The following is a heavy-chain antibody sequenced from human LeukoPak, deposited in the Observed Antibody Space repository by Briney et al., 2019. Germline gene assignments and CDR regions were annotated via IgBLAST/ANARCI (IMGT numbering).Heavy chain of an antibody. Sequence: PGGSLRLSCAASGFTFSSSAMSWVRQAPGKGLEWVSTISGSGGSTYYADSVKGRFTISRDTSKNTLYLQMNSLRAEDTAIYYRAKAGIGVVGYFDYWGQGTLVTVSS. CDR3: AKAGIGVVGYFDY. V-gene: IGHV3-23*01. CDR2: ISGSGGST. D-gene: IGHD6-19*01. J-gene: IGHJ4*02. CDR1: GFTFSSSA.